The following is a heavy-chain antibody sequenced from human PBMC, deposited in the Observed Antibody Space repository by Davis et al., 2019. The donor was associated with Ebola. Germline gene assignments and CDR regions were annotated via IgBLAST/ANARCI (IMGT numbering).Heavy chain of an antibody. CDR1: GYTFTSYY. CDR3: ARDPTVTPLDY. D-gene: IGHD4-17*01. CDR2: INPSGGST. Sequence: AASVKVSCKASGYTFTSYYMHWVRQAPGQGLEWMGIINPSGGSTSYAQKFQGRVTMTRDTSTSTVYMELSSLRSDDTAVYYCARDPTVTPLDYWGQGTLVTVSS. J-gene: IGHJ4*02. V-gene: IGHV1-46*01.